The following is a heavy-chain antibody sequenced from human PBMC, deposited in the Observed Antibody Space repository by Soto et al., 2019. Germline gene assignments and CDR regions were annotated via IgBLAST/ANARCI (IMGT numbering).Heavy chain of an antibody. CDR3: TRGSGTYGGNYNYYYGMDV. J-gene: IGHJ6*02. Sequence: SETLSLTCTVSGGSISSGGYYWTWVRHHPGEGLEWIGYIYYSGSTDYNPSLKGRVTISVDTSKNQFSLKLSSVTAADTALYYCTRGSGTYGGNYNYYYGMDVWGQGTTVTVSS. CDR2: IYYSGST. D-gene: IGHD1-26*01. CDR1: GGSISSGGYY. V-gene: IGHV4-31*03.